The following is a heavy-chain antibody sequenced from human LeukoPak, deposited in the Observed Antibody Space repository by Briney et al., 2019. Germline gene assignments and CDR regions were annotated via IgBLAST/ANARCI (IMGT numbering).Heavy chain of an antibody. CDR1: GFTFTTYA. V-gene: IGHV3-23*01. D-gene: IGHD3-9*01. J-gene: IGHJ4*02. CDR2: ISGIGGST. Sequence: PGGSLRPSCAASGFTFTTYAMSWCGQGPGKGRKGVSAISGIGGSTYYADSAKGRFTTSTDNSNNTLYLRRNSLRAEDTAVYSCAKAYDILTAPGYYFDYWGQGTLVTVSS. CDR3: AKAYDILTAPGYYFDY.